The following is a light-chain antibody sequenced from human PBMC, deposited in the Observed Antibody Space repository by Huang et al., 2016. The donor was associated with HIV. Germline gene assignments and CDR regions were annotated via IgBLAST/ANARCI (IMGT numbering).Light chain of an antibody. CDR1: QSVSST. J-gene: IGKJ2*01. V-gene: IGKV3-15*01. CDR2: GAS. CDR3: QEYNNWYT. Sequence: EIVMTQSPATLSVSPGERATLSCRASQSVSSTLRWYQQKPGQAPRHVIYGASSRAIGIPARFSGSGAGTEFTLSISSLQSEDFAVYYCQEYNNWYTFGQGTKLEIK.